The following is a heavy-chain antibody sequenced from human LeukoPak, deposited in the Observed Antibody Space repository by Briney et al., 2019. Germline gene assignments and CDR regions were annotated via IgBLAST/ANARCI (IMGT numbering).Heavy chain of an antibody. D-gene: IGHD2-21*02. CDR1: GFTFSGYW. V-gene: IGHV3-74*03. J-gene: IGHJ5*02. CDR2: INRDGSIT. CDR3: ARPKYDFQDWFDP. Sequence: GGSLRLSCAAAGFTFSGYWMHWVRQVPGRGRVWVSRINRDGSITEYADSVKGRFTISRDNAKSTLYLQMNSLRAEDTAVYYCARPKYDFQDWFDPWGQGTLVTVSS.